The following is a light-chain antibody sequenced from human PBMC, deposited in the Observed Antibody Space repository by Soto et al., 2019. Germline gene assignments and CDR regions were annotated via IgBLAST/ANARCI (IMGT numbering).Light chain of an antibody. V-gene: IGLV2-23*02. J-gene: IGLJ3*02. Sequence: QSVLTQPASVSGSPGQSITISCTGTSSDVGSYEFVSWYQHHPGKAPKLIIYEVSKRPSGVSYRFSGSKSGNTASLTLSGLQAEDEADYYCCSYAGRSTWVFGGGTKLTVL. CDR3: CSYAGRSTWV. CDR1: SSDVGSYEF. CDR2: EVS.